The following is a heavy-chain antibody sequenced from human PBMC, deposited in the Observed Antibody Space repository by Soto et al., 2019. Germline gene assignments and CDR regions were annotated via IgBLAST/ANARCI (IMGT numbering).Heavy chain of an antibody. V-gene: IGHV5-10-1*03. CDR2: IDPSDSYA. Sequence: DVQLVQSGAEVKKPGESLRISCKASGYSFTSYWITWVRQLPGKGLEWMGRIDPSDSYANYSPSFQGHVTFSADRSINTAYLQWSSLKASDTAIYYCGRVRVDKAEGWFDPWGQGTLVTVSS. J-gene: IGHJ5*02. D-gene: IGHD5-18*01. CDR1: GYSFTSYW. CDR3: GRVRVDKAEGWFDP.